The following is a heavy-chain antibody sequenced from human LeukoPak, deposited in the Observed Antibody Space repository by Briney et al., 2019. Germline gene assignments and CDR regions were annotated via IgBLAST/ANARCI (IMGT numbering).Heavy chain of an antibody. CDR1: GFTFSSYT. CDR2: ISSSSSYI. V-gene: IGHV3-21*01. J-gene: IGHJ5*02. CDR3: ARDYSYYYDSSGYSKATNWFDL. D-gene: IGHD3-22*01. Sequence: GGSLRLSCAASGFTFSSYTMNWVRQAPGKGLEWVSSISSSSSYIYYADSVKGRFTISRDNAKNSLYLQMNSLRAEDTAVYYCARDYSYYYDSSGYSKATNWFDLWGQGALVTVSS.